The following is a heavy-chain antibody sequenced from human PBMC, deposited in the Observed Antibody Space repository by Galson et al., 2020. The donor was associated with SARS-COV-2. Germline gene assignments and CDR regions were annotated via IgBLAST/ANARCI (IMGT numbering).Heavy chain of an antibody. D-gene: IGHD6-6*01. Sequence: SGPTLVKPTQTLTLTCTLSGFSLSTSGVGVGWIRQPPGKALEWLALSYRNDDKRYRPSLKSRLTITEDTSKNQVVLTMTNMDPVETATYYCAHERSICFDYWGQGALVTVSS. V-gene: IGHV2-5*01. CDR3: AHERSICFDY. J-gene: IGHJ4*02. CDR1: GFSLSTSGVG. CDR2: SYRNDDK.